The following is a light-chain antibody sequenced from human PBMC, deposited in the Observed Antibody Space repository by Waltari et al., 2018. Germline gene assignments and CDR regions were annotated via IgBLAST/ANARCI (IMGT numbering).Light chain of an antibody. Sequence: DIQMTHSPSTLSASVGDRVTITCRARQRVNRWLAWYQQKPGKAPKLLISKASALQNGVAPRFSGGGSGTEFTLTISNLQPDDSSTYYCQQYEAFPVTFGHGTKVEIK. CDR1: QRVNRW. CDR3: QQYEAFPVT. J-gene: IGKJ1*01. CDR2: KAS. V-gene: IGKV1-5*03.